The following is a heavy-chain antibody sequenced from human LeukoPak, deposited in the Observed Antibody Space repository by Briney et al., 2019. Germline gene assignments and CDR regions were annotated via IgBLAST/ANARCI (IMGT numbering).Heavy chain of an antibody. Sequence: PSETLSLTCTVSGGSISSSNYYWDWIRQPPGKGLEWIGTIYYSGSTYYNPSFKSRVTISVDTSKNQFSLKLSSVTATDTAVYYCARHTVRGYWDSSGYYRSPPEDYFDYWGQGTLVTVSS. CDR2: IYYSGST. D-gene: IGHD3-22*01. J-gene: IGHJ4*02. CDR1: GGSISSSNYY. CDR3: ARHTVRGYWDSSGYYRSPPEDYFDY. V-gene: IGHV4-39*01.